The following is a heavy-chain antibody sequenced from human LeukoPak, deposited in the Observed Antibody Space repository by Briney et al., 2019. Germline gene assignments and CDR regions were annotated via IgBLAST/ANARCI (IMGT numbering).Heavy chain of an antibody. D-gene: IGHD2-21*02. J-gene: IGHJ3*02. CDR2: IIPIFGTA. CDR1: GGTFSSYA. V-gene: IGHV1-69*13. CDR3: AREEREYCGGDCNDAFDI. Sequence: ASVKVFCKASGGTFSSYAISCVRQAPGQGLEWMGGIIPIFGTANYAQKFQGRVTITADESTSTAYMELSSLRSEDTAVYYCAREEREYCGGDCNDAFDIWGQGTMVTVSS.